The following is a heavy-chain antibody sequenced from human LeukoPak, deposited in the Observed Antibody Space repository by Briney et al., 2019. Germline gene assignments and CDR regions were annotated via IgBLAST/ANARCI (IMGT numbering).Heavy chain of an antibody. CDR1: GVSISNYY. Sequence: SETLSLTCSVSGVSISNYYWNWFRQPAGRGLEWFGRTFASESTNYNPSLRSRVNMSVDTSKNQFSLKLRSVTAADTAVYYCARDPGVSYKMDIWGQGATVTVSS. CDR2: TFASEST. J-gene: IGHJ6*01. D-gene: IGHD3-3*01. CDR3: ARDPGVSYKMDI. V-gene: IGHV4-4*07.